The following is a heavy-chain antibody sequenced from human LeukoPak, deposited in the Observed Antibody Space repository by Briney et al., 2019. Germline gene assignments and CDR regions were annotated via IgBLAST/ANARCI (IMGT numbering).Heavy chain of an antibody. D-gene: IGHD2-2*01. Sequence: SETLSLTCTVSGGSISSCYWSWIRQPPGKGLEWIGYIYYSGSTNYNPSLKSRVTISVDTPKNQFSLKLSSVTAADTAVYYCAREAVPAAPYYYYYMDVWGKGTTVTVSS. CDR1: GGSISSCY. V-gene: IGHV4-59*01. J-gene: IGHJ6*03. CDR2: IYYSGST. CDR3: AREAVPAAPYYYYYMDV.